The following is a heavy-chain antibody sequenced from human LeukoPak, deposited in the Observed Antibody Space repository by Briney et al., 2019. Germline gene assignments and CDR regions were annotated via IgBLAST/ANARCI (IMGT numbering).Heavy chain of an antibody. V-gene: IGHV1-46*01. Sequence: ASVKVSCKASGYTFSSFYLHWVRQAPGQGLEWMGIITPNTGDTTYAPKFQDRLIMTRDRSTSTVYTELHSLRSEDTAVYYCARSRNYYRVYFDNWGQGTLVPVSS. CDR3: ARSRNYYRVYFDN. CDR1: GYTFSSFY. D-gene: IGHD3-10*01. J-gene: IGHJ4*02. CDR2: ITPNTGDT.